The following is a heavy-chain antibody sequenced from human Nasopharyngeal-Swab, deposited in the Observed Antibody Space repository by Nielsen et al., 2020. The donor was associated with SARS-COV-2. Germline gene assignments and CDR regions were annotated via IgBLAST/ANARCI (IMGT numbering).Heavy chain of an antibody. V-gene: IGHV3-30*18. CDR3: AKRKEILWLGGQRHGMDV. CDR2: ISYEGSIK. CDR1: GFNFNNYG. D-gene: IGHD3-10*01. J-gene: IGHJ6*02. Sequence: GESLKISCAASGFNFNNYGMHWVRQAPGKGLEWVALISYEGSIKHYADYVEGRFTISRDSSKNTLFLQMNSLRPEDTAVYFCAKRKEILWLGGQRHGMDVWGQGTTVTVSS.